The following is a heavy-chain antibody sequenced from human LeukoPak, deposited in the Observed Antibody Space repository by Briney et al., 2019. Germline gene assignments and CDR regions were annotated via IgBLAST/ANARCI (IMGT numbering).Heavy chain of an antibody. Sequence: EASVKVSCKASGYTFTSYAMHWVRQAPGQRLEWMGWINAGNGNTKYSQKFQGRVTITRDTSASTAYMELSSPRSEDTAAYYCASRAVRGYSYGYYYYYGMDVWGQGTTVTVSS. CDR3: ASRAVRGYSYGYYYYYGMDV. D-gene: IGHD5-18*01. CDR1: GYTFTSYA. J-gene: IGHJ6*02. CDR2: INAGNGNT. V-gene: IGHV1-3*01.